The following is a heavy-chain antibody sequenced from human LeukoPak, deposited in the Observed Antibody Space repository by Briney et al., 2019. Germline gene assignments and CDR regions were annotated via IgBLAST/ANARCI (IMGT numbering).Heavy chain of an antibody. V-gene: IGHV1-24*01. CDR3: ATDWELRY. CDR2: FDPEDGET. D-gene: IGHD1-26*01. CDR1: GYTLTELS. Sequence: RASVKVSCKVSGYTLTELSMHWVRQAPGKGLEWMGGFDPEDGETIYAQKFQGRVTMTGDTSTDTAYMELSSLRSEDTAVYYCATDWELRYWGQGTLVTVSS. J-gene: IGHJ4*02.